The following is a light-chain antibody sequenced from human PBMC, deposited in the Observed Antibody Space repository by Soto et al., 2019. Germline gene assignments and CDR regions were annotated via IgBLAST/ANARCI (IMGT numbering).Light chain of an antibody. Sequence: EIVLTQSPGTLYLSPGERATLSCRASQSVSSDYLAWYQLKPGQAPRLLIYGASSRATGIPDRFSGSGSGTDFTLTISRLEPEDFAVYCCQQYDRSLQFPFGPGTKVDI. J-gene: IGKJ3*01. V-gene: IGKV3-20*01. CDR2: GAS. CDR1: QSVSSDY. CDR3: QQYDRSLQFP.